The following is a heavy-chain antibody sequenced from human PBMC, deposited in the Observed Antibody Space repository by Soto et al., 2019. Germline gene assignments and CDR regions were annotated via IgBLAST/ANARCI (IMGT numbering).Heavy chain of an antibody. CDR3: ARGGGMVRGVDNWFDP. V-gene: IGHV1-3*01. Sequence: QVQLVQSGAEVKKPGASVKVSCKASGYTFTSYAMHWVRQAPGQRLEWMGWINAGNGNTKYSQKFQGRVTITRDTSASTAYMELSSLRSEDTAVYYCARGGGMVRGVDNWFDPWGQGTLVTVSS. CDR2: INAGNGNT. J-gene: IGHJ5*02. D-gene: IGHD3-10*01. CDR1: GYTFTSYA.